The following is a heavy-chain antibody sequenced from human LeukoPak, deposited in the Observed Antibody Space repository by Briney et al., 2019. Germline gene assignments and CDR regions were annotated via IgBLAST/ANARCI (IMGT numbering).Heavy chain of an antibody. V-gene: IGHV3-23*01. CDR1: GFTFSSYA. CDR3: AKAPYGSGSYYNDP. Sequence: PPGGSLRLSCAASGFTFSSYAMSWVRQAPGKGLEWVSAISGSGGSTYYADSVKGRFTISRDNSKNTLYLQMNSLRAEDTAVYYCAKAPYGSGSYYNDPWGQGTLVTVSS. D-gene: IGHD3-10*01. J-gene: IGHJ5*02. CDR2: ISGSGGST.